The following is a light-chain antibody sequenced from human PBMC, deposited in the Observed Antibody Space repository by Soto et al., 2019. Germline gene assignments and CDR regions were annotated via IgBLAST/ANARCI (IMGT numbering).Light chain of an antibody. V-gene: IGLV2-14*03. CDR1: MRDDGAYNL. CDR2: EVR. CDR3: SVSTDRSTLV. Sequence: QSAPTPPASVSGSAGQSSTISCSGTMRDDGAYNLVTRSQQHPGTAPKPITYEVRNRPSGISSRFSGSRSGNTASLTISGLQPRREGDYFRSVSTDRSTLVCGGGTKLPV. J-gene: IGLJ3*02.